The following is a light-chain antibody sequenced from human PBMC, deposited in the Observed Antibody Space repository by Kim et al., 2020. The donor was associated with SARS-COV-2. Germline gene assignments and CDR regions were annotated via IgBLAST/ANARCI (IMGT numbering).Light chain of an antibody. CDR1: QGISSN. Sequence: ASVGDGVTITCRASQGISSNLAWYQQKPGKAPRRLIYAASTLETGVPSRFSGRGSGTEFTLAINSLQPEDFATYYCQQINSFPLTFGGGTKVDIK. CDR3: QQINSFPLT. V-gene: IGKV1-9*01. CDR2: AAS. J-gene: IGKJ4*01.